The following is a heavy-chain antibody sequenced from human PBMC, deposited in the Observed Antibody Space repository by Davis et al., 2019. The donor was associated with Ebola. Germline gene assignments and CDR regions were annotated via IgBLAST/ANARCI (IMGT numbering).Heavy chain of an antibody. J-gene: IGHJ6*03. CDR1: GYSFTSYW. CDR3: ARRHGYCSSTSCFGSGYYYYYYMDV. CDR2: IDPSDSYT. D-gene: IGHD2-2*03. V-gene: IGHV5-10-1*01. Sequence: GSLRLSCKGSGYSFTSYWISWVRQMPGQGLEWMGRIDPSDSYTNYSPSFQGHVTISADKSISTAYLQWSSLKASDTAMYYCARRHGYCSSTSCFGSGYYYYYYMDVWGKGTTVTVSS.